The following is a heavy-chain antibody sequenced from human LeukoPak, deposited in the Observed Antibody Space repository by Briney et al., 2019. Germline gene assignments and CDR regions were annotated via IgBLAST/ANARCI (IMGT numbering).Heavy chain of an antibody. J-gene: IGHJ4*02. Sequence: PGGSLRLSCAASGFTFDDYAMHWVRQAPGKGLEWVSGISWNSGSIGYADSVKGRFTISRDNAKNSLYLQMNSLRAEDTALYYCAKDTAHTAMAPYYFDYWGQGTLVTVSS. CDR2: ISWNSGSI. V-gene: IGHV3-9*01. CDR1: GFTFDDYA. CDR3: AKDTAHTAMAPYYFDY. D-gene: IGHD5-18*01.